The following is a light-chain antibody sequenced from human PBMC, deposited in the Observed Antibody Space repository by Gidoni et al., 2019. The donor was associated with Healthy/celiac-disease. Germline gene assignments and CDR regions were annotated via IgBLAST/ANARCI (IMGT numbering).Light chain of an antibody. CDR2: AAS. CDR3: QQSYSTPGV. V-gene: IGKV1-39*01. J-gene: IGKJ3*01. CDR1: QSISSY. Sequence: IQMTQSPSSLSASVGDRVTITCRASQSISSYLNWYQQKPGKAPKLLIYAASSLQSGVPSRFSGSGSGTDFTLTISSLQPEDFATYYCQQSYSTPGVLGPGTKVDIK.